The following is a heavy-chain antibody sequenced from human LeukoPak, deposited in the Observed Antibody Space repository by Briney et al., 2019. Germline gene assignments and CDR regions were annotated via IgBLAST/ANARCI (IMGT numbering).Heavy chain of an antibody. CDR3: AKAASSSWPSYYYGMDV. J-gene: IGHJ6*02. D-gene: IGHD6-13*01. CDR1: GFIFSSYS. Sequence: PGGSLGLSCAASGFIFSSYSVSWVRQAPGKGLEWVSVITGSGGNTYYADSVKGRFTISKDNSKNTVYLQMSSLRVDDTAVYYCAKAASSSWPSYYYGMDVWGQGTTVTVSS. V-gene: IGHV3-23*01. CDR2: ITGSGGNT.